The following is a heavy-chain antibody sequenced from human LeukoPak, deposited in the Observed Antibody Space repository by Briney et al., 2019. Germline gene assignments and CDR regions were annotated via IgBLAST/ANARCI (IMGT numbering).Heavy chain of an antibody. CDR2: INNIASHI. Sequence: GGSLRLSCAASGFTFSNSAMNWVRQAPGKGLEWVSSINNIASHIYYVDSVRGRFTISRDNAKNSVSLQMNSLRAEDTAVYYCARDSWWPDYWGQGTLVTVSS. V-gene: IGHV3-21*01. CDR1: GFTFSNSA. CDR3: ARDSWWPDY. D-gene: IGHD2-15*01. J-gene: IGHJ4*02.